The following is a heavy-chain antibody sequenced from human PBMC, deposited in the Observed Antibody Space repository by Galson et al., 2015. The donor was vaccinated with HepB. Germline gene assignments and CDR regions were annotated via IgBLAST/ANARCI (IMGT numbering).Heavy chain of an antibody. CDR1: GFTFSSYG. J-gene: IGHJ4*02. D-gene: IGHD2-8*02. Sequence: SLRLSCAASGFTFSSYGMHWVRQAPGKGLEWVAVRSYDGSNKYYADSVKGRFTISRDNSKNTLYLQMNSLRAEDTAVYYCAKASGVLYWGQGTLVTVSS. CDR2: RSYDGSNK. CDR3: AKASGVLY. V-gene: IGHV3-30*18.